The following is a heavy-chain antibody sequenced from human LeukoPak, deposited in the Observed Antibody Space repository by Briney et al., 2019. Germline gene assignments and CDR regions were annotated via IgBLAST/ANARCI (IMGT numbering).Heavy chain of an antibody. CDR3: ARASYSSSWYDYYGMDV. CDR2: IKEDGTET. Sequence: GGSLRLSCAASGFMFSSNWMSWVRLAPGKGLEWVANIKEDGTETYYVDSVKGRFTISRDNAKNSLYLQMNSLRVEDTAVYYCARASYSSSWYDYYGMDVWGQGTTVTVSS. V-gene: IGHV3-7*03. J-gene: IGHJ6*02. CDR1: GFMFSSNW. D-gene: IGHD6-13*01.